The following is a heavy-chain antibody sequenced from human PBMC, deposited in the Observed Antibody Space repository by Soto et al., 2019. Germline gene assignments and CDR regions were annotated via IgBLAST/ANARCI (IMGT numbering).Heavy chain of an antibody. CDR2: ISYDGSNK. V-gene: IGHV3-30-3*01. CDR1: GFTFSSYA. CDR3: ARDRSGSSLFDY. Sequence: QVQLVEFGGGVVQPGRSLRLSCAASGFTFSSYAMHWVRQAPGKGLEWVAVISYDGSNKYYADSVKGRFTISRDNSKNTLYLQMNSLRAEDTAVYHCARDRSGSSLFDYWGQGTLVTVSS. D-gene: IGHD5-12*01. J-gene: IGHJ4*02.